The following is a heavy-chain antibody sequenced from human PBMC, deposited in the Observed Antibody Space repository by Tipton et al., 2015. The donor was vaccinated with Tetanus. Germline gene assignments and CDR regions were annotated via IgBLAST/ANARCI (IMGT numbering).Heavy chain of an antibody. CDR1: GDSITSFY. CDR2: IYYSGSA. Sequence: TLSLTYTVSGDSITSFYWTWIRQPPGKALEWVAHIYYSGSATYNPSVASRATVSIDMSKNQFSLRLTSVTAADTAVYYCARIHDFWSGYFDFWGQGTLVTVSP. D-gene: IGHD3-3*01. J-gene: IGHJ4*02. CDR3: ARIHDFWSGYFDF. V-gene: IGHV4-59*13.